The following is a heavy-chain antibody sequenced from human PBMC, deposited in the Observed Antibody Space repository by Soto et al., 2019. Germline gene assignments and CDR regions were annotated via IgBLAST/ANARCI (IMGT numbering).Heavy chain of an antibody. Sequence: GASVKVSCKASGYTFTSYDINWVRQATGQGLEWMGWMNPNSGNTGYAQKFQGRVTMTRNTSISTAYMELSSLRSEDTAVYYCARVSFDSSGYYPPSRDYWGQGTLVTVSS. J-gene: IGHJ4*02. D-gene: IGHD3-22*01. CDR3: ARVSFDSSGYYPPSRDY. CDR2: MNPNSGNT. CDR1: GYTFTSYD. V-gene: IGHV1-8*01.